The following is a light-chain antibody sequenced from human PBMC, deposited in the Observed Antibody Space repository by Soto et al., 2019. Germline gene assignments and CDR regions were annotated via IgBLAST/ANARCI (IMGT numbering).Light chain of an antibody. V-gene: IGLV2-14*03. CDR1: SNDVGGYNY. CDR2: DVT. CDR3: NSYTSSSTVL. J-gene: IGLJ2*01. Sequence: QSALTQPASVSGSPGQSITISCTGTSNDVGGYNYVSWYQHHPGKAHKLMIYDVTNRPSGVSNRFFGSKSGNTASLTISGLQAEDEADYYCNSYTSSSTVLFGGGTKVTVL.